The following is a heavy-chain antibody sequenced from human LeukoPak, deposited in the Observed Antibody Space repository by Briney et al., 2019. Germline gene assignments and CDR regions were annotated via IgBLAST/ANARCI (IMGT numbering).Heavy chain of an antibody. D-gene: IGHD3-22*01. CDR1: GFTFDDYG. J-gene: IGHJ4*02. CDR2: INWNGGST. Sequence: GGSLRLSCAASGFTFDDYGMSWVRQAPGKGLGWVSGINWNGGSTGYADSVKGRFTISRDNAKNSLYLQMNSLRAEDTAVYYCAKDRLVVVVIRGSFFDYWGQGTLVTVSS. V-gene: IGHV3-20*04. CDR3: AKDRLVVVVIRGSFFDY.